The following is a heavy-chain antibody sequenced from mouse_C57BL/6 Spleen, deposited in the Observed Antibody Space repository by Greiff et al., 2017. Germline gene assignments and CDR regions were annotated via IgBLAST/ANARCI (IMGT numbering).Heavy chain of an antibody. CDR3: ARWSYLYYFDC. J-gene: IGHJ2*01. D-gene: IGHD5-5*01. Sequence: QVQLQQPGAELVMPGASVKLSCKASGYTFTSYWMHWVKQRPGQGLEWIGEIDPSDSYTNDNQKFKGKSTLTVDKSSSTAYMQLSSLTSEDSAVYYCARWSYLYYFDCWGQGTTLTVSS. CDR2: IDPSDSYT. V-gene: IGHV1-69*01. CDR1: GYTFTSYW.